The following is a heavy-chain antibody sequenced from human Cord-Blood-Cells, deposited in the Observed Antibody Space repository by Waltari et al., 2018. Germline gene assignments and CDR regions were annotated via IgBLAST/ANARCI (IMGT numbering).Heavy chain of an antibody. CDR1: GGSFSGYY. V-gene: IGHV4-34*01. CDR3: ARYSSSWYWFDP. D-gene: IGHD6-13*01. Sequence: QVQLQQWGAGLLKPSETLSLTCAVYGGSFSGYYWSWIRQPPGKGLEWIGEINHSGSTNYNPSLKSRVTISVDTSKNQFSLKLSSVTAADTAVYYCARYSSSWYWFDPWGQGTLVTVSS. J-gene: IGHJ5*02. CDR2: INHSGST.